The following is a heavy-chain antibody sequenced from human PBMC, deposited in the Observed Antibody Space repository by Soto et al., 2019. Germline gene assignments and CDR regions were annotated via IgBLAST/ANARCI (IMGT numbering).Heavy chain of an antibody. Sequence: GGSLRLSCAASGFTFSSYGMHWVRQAPGKGLEWVAVIWYDGSNKYYADSVKGRFTISRDNSKNTLYLQMNSLRAEDTAVYYCASARNILTGYHIRSGLDIWGQGTMVTVSS. CDR3: ASARNILTGYHIRSGLDI. CDR2: IWYDGSNK. J-gene: IGHJ3*02. V-gene: IGHV3-33*01. CDR1: GFTFSSYG. D-gene: IGHD3-9*01.